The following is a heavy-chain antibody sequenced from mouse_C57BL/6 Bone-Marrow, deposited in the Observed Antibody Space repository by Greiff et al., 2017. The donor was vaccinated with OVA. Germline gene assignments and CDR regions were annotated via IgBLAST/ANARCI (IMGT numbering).Heavy chain of an antibody. CDR3: ARGGWDWYFDV. J-gene: IGHJ1*03. CDR1: GFTFSDYY. Sequence: EVKLVGSEGGLVQPGSSMKLSCTASGFTFSDYYMAWVRQVPEKGLEWVANINYDGSSTYYLDSLKSRFIISRDNAKNILYLQMSSLKSEDTATYYCARGGWDWYFDVWGTGTTVTVSS. D-gene: IGHD3-3*01. CDR2: INYDGSST. V-gene: IGHV5-16*01.